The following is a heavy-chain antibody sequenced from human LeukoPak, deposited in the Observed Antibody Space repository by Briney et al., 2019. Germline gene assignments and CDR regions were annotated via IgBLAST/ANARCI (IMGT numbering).Heavy chain of an antibody. V-gene: IGHV3-48*03. J-gene: IGHJ4*02. CDR2: ISSSGSTI. Sequence: PGGSLRHACAASRFTFSSYEMNWVRKAPGKGLEWVSYISSSGSTIYYADSVKGRFTISRDNAKNSLYLQMNSLRAEDTAVYYCARVLLAVAPYYFDYWGQGTLVTVSS. CDR3: ARVLLAVAPYYFDY. D-gene: IGHD6-19*01. CDR1: RFTFSSYE.